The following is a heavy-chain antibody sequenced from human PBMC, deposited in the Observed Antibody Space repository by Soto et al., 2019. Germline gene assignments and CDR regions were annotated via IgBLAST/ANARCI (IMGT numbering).Heavy chain of an antibody. J-gene: IGHJ4*02. Sequence: QVQLVESGGGVVQPGRSLRLSCAASGFTFSSYAMHWVRQAPGKGLEWVAVISYDGSNKYYADSVKGRFTISRDNSKNTPYLQMNSLRAEDTAVYYCARGEEEGADYFAYWGQGTLVTVSS. V-gene: IGHV3-30-3*01. CDR3: ARGEEEGADYFAY. CDR1: GFTFSSYA. CDR2: ISYDGSNK.